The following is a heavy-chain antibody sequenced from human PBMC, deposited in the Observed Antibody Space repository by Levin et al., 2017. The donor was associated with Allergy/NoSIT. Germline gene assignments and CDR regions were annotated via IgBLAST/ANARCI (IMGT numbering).Heavy chain of an antibody. CDR2: ISGSGGST. D-gene: IGHD1-1*01. V-gene: IGHV3-23*01. Sequence: SGGSLRLSCAASGFTFSSYAMSWVRQAPGKGLEWVSAISGSGGSTYYADSVKGRFTISRDNSKNTLYLQMNSLRAEDTAVYYCAKPIYRVQLERRWFNVSPGFDYWGQGTLVTVSS. J-gene: IGHJ4*02. CDR3: AKPIYRVQLERRWFNVSPGFDY. CDR1: GFTFSSYA.